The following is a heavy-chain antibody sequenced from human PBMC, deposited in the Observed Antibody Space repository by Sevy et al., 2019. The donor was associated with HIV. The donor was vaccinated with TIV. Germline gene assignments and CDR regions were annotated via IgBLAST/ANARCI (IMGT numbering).Heavy chain of an antibody. CDR2: MRSKAYGGTT. CDR3: TTQRGYDFWSGLAPYSMDV. J-gene: IGHJ6*02. V-gene: IGHV3-49*03. CDR1: GFTFGDFA. Sequence: GGSLRLSCTASGFTFGDFALSWFRQAPGKGPEWLSFMRSKAYGGTTEYAASVKGRFTTSRDDSKSIAYLKMNSLKTEDTAVYYCTTQRGYDFWSGLAPYSMDVWGQGTTVTVSS. D-gene: IGHD3-3*01.